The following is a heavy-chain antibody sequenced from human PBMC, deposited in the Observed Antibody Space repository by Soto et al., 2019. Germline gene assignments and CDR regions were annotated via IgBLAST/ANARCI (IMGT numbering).Heavy chain of an antibody. V-gene: IGHV4-61*01. D-gene: IGHD2-15*01. CDR1: GGSVSSGSYY. Sequence: SETLSLTCTVSGGSVSSGSYYWSWIRQPPGKGLEWIGYIYYSGSTNYNPSLKSRVTISVDTSKNQFSLKLSSVTAADTAVYYCARAGYCSGGSCLTRLRYFDNWGQAPLVTVSS. CDR3: ARAGYCSGGSCLTRLRYFDN. CDR2: IYYSGST. J-gene: IGHJ4*02.